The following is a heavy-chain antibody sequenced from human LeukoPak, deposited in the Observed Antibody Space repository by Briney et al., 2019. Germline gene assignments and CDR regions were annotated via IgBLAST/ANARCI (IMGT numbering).Heavy chain of an antibody. V-gene: IGHV1-46*01. CDR3: ARALKYYDMLTGYPYYFDY. Sequence: GASVKVSCKPSGYTFTTYYMHWVRQAPGLGRGGMGIINPSGGSTTDAQKFQGKGTMSRDPSTSTVYMELSNLRSEDPAVYYCARALKYYDMLTGYPYYFDYWGQGALVTVSS. J-gene: IGHJ4*02. CDR2: INPSGGST. D-gene: IGHD3-9*01. CDR1: GYTFTTYY.